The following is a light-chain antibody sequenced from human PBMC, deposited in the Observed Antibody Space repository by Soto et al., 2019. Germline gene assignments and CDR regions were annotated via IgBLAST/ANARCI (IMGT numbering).Light chain of an antibody. Sequence: DIVMTQFPDSLTVPLGERATINCKSSQSILYSSNNKSYLAWYQHKPGQPPKVLIYWASTRESGVPDRFSGSGSGTDFTLTISSLQADDEAVYYCQQYYTTPYTFGQGTKLEIK. CDR1: QSILYSSNNKSY. CDR2: WAS. J-gene: IGKJ2*01. CDR3: QQYYTTPYT. V-gene: IGKV4-1*01.